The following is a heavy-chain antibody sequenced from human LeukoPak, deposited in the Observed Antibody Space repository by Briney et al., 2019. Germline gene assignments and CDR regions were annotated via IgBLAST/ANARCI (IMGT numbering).Heavy chain of an antibody. Sequence: SQTLSLTCTVSGGSISSGGYYWSWIRQHPGEGLEWIGYIYYSGSTYYNPSLKSRVTISVDTSKNQFSLKLSSVTAADTAVYYCARSPAYSNYDPVGYYYYYGMDVWGQGTTVTVSS. J-gene: IGHJ6*02. CDR1: GGSISSGGYY. D-gene: IGHD4-11*01. CDR2: IYYSGST. V-gene: IGHV4-31*03. CDR3: ARSPAYSNYDPVGYYYYYGMDV.